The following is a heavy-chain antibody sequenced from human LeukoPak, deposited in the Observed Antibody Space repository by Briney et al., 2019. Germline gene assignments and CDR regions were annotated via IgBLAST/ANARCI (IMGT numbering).Heavy chain of an antibody. D-gene: IGHD6-19*01. CDR3: VRGSGVAGTRAFDI. J-gene: IGHJ4*02. CDR1: GGSFSGYY. V-gene: IGHV4-34*01. Sequence: PSETLSLTCAVYGGSFSGYYWSWIRQPPGKGLEWIGEINHSGSTNYNPSLKSRVTISVDTSKNQFSLKLSSVTAADTAVYYCVRGSGVAGTRAFDIWGQGTLVTVSS. CDR2: INHSGST.